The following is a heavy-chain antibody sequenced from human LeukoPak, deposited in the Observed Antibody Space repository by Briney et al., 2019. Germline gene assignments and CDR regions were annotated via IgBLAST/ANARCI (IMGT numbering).Heavy chain of an antibody. J-gene: IGHJ5*02. CDR1: GFTFSDYY. V-gene: IGHV3-11*05. CDR3: ARDWYCSSSICYTDRNWFDP. CDR2: IGTTSSYT. D-gene: IGHD2-2*02. Sequence: GGSLRLSCAASGFTFSDYYMSWIRQAPGKGLEWVSYIGTTSSYTDYADSVRGRFTISRDNANNLLYLQMNSLRPEDTAVYYCARDWYCSSSICYTDRNWFDPWGQGTLVTVSS.